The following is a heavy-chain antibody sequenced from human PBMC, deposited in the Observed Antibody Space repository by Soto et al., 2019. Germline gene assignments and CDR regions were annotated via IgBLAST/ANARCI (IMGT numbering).Heavy chain of an antibody. CDR3: ARDRTTRIPNAFDI. CDR2: FDPEDGET. V-gene: IGHV1-24*01. D-gene: IGHD1-1*01. CDR1: GYTLTELS. Sequence: ASVKVSCKVSGYTLTELSMHWVRQAPGKGLEWMVGFDPEDGETIYAQKFQGRVTMTEDTSTDTAYMELSRLRSDDMAVYYCARDRTTRIPNAFDIWGQGTMLTVTS. J-gene: IGHJ3*02.